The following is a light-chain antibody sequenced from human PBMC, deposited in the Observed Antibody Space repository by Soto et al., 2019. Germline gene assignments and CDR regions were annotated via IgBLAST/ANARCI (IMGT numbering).Light chain of an antibody. Sequence: DIQMTQSPSTLSASVGDRVTITCRASQSISSWLAWYQQKPGKVPKLLIYKASSLESGVPSRFSGSGSGTEFTLTISSLQPDDLATYYCQQYGSYPLTFGGGTKVDIK. CDR1: QSISSW. J-gene: IGKJ4*01. V-gene: IGKV1-5*03. CDR3: QQYGSYPLT. CDR2: KAS.